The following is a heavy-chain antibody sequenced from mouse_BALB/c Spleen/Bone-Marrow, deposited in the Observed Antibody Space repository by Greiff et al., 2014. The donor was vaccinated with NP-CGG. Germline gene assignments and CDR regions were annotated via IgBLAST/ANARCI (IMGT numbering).Heavy chain of an antibody. CDR1: GFSLTNYG. V-gene: IGHV2-9*02. CDR2: IWAGGST. CDR3: AREGGTGFAS. J-gene: IGHJ3*01. D-gene: IGHD4-1*01. Sequence: VKLVESGPGLVAPSQSLSLTCTVSGFSLTNYGVHWVRQPPGKGLEWLGVIWAGGSTNYNSALMSRLSISKDNSKSQVFLQMNSLQADDTAMYYCAREGGTGFASWGQGTLVTVSA.